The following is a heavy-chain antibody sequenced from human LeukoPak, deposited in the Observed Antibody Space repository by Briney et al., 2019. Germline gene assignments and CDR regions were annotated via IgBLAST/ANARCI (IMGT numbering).Heavy chain of an antibody. J-gene: IGHJ5*01. D-gene: IGHD6-19*01. Sequence: GESLKISCKGSGYRFATYWIGWVRQMPGKSLEWMGINYPDDSDTRYSPYFRGQVTISADKSITTAYLQWSSLKASDSAMYYCARVVDFSGTDEGWFDSWGQGTLVTVSS. CDR1: GYRFATYW. CDR2: NYPDDSDT. V-gene: IGHV5-51*01. CDR3: ARVVDFSGTDEGWFDS.